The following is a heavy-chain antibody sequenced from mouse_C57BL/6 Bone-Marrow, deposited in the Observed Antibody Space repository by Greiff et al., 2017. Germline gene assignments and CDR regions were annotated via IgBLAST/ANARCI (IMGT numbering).Heavy chain of an antibody. J-gene: IGHJ1*03. V-gene: IGHV1-69*01. CDR2: IDPSDSYT. D-gene: IGHD1-1*01. CDR3: AGGEYTTGYFDV. CDR1: GYTFTSYW. Sequence: QVQLQQPGAELVMPGASVKLSCKASGYTFTSYWMHWVKQRPGQGLEWLGAIDPSDSYTNYNQKFKGKSTLTVDKSSSTAYLQLSSLTSEDSAVDYCAGGEYTTGYFDVWGTGTTVTVSS.